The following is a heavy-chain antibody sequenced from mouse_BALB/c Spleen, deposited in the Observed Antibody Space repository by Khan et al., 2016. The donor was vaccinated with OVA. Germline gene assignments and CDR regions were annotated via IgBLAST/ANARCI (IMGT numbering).Heavy chain of an antibody. CDR3: AKFTPHYDSMDS. CDR1: GFSLDSFG. CDR2: IWGDGNT. V-gene: IGHV2-3*01. Sequence: QVQLKQSGPGLVAPSESLSIPCTVSGFSLDSFGVNWVRQPPGKGLEWLGVIWGDGNTNYHSGLKSRLTINKDNSKSQVFLRLNGLQTYDTATYYCAKFTPHYDSMDSWGQGTSVTVSS. J-gene: IGHJ4*01. D-gene: IGHD1-1*01.